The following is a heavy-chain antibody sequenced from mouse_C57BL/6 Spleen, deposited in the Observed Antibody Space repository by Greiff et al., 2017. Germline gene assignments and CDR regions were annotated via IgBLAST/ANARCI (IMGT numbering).Heavy chain of an antibody. CDR1: GFTFSSYT. CDR3: ARTGFITTVVVNWYSDV. CDR2: ISGGGGNT. Sequence: EVKLMESGGGLVKPGGSLKLSCAASGFTFSSYTMSWVRQTPEKRLEWVATISGGGGNTYYPDSVKGRFTISRDNAKNTLYLQMSSLGSEDTALYYCARTGFITTVVVNWYSDVWGTGTTVTVSS. V-gene: IGHV5-9*01. J-gene: IGHJ1*03. D-gene: IGHD1-1*01.